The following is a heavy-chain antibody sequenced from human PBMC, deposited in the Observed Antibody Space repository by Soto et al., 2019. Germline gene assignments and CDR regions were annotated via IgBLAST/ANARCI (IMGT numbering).Heavy chain of an antibody. J-gene: IGHJ6*02. CDR3: ARSRGFYYDSTDGMDV. D-gene: IGHD3-22*01. Sequence: SSEAPRVSFSRYVISWVRQATEQGLEWMGGIIPIFGTANYAQKFQGRVTITADESTSTAYMELSSLRSEDTAVYYCARSRGFYYDSTDGMDVWGQGTTVTVSS. V-gene: IGHV1-69*01. CDR1: RVSFSRYV. CDR2: IIPIFGTA.